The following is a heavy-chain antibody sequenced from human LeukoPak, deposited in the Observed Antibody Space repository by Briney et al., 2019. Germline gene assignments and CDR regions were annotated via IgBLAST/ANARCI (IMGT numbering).Heavy chain of an antibody. CDR1: GYTFTSYD. J-gene: IGHJ6*02. D-gene: IGHD3-3*01. Sequence: GASVKVSCKASGYTFTSYDINWVRQATGQGLEWMGWMNPDSGNTGYAQKFQGRVTMTRNTSISTAYMELSSLRSEDTAVYYCARGPLGYDFWSGYYINYYGMDVWGQGTTVTVSS. CDR2: MNPDSGNT. CDR3: ARGPLGYDFWSGYYINYYGMDV. V-gene: IGHV1-8*01.